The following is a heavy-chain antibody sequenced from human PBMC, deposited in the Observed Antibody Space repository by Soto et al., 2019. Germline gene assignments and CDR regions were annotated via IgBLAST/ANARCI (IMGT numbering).Heavy chain of an antibody. CDR1: GDNFNTYT. Sequence: QVQLVQSGAEVKKPGSSVRVSCEASGDNFNTYTISWLRQAPGQGLEWLGGIIPVINTAYYAEKFQDRLTITADDSTSTVHLELNNLRSNDTALYYCARPHGDYSSPWYFQVWGRGTPVTVSS. D-gene: IGHD2-21*01. CDR2: IIPVINTA. CDR3: ARPHGDYSSPWYFQV. V-gene: IGHV1-69*01. J-gene: IGHJ2*01.